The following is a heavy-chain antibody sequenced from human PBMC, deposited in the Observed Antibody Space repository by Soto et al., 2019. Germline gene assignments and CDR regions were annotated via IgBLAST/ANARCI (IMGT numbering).Heavy chain of an antibody. Sequence: QITLKESGPTLVKPTQTLTLTCSVSGFSLNTGGLGVGWIRQPQGKALVWLALIYWDDDKLYSPSLRNRLSISKETSNNLAVFTMTNMDPVDTATYYCIHSRCGGDCLRSYSSHYYYGLDVLGQGTTFTVSS. D-gene: IGHD2-21*02. CDR2: IYWDDDK. J-gene: IGHJ6*02. CDR1: GFSLNTGGLG. CDR3: IHSRCGGDCLRSYSSHYYYGLDV. V-gene: IGHV2-5*02.